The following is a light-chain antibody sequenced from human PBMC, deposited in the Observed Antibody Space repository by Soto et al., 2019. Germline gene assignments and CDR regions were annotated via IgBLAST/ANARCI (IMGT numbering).Light chain of an antibody. V-gene: IGKV1-5*01. CDR3: QQYNSYLT. CDR2: DGS. J-gene: IGKJ3*01. CDR1: QSISSW. Sequence: DIQMTQSPSTLSASVGDRVTITCRASQSISSWLAWYQQKPGKAPKLLIYDGSSLESGVPSRFSGSGSGTEFTLTISSLQPDDFATYYCQQYNSYLTFGPGTKVDIK.